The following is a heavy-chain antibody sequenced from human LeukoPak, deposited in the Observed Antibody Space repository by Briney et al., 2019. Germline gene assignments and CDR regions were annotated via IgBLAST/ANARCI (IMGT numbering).Heavy chain of an antibody. CDR2: ISAYKGST. Sequence: ASVKVSCKASGYTFTSYGISWVRQAPGQGLEWMGWISAYKGSTNYAQKLQGRVTMTTDTSTSTAYMELRSLRSDDTAVYYCARYYGDYPGYYGMDVWGQGTTVTVSS. CDR1: GYTFTSYG. J-gene: IGHJ6*02. CDR3: ARYYGDYPGYYGMDV. D-gene: IGHD4-17*01. V-gene: IGHV1-18*01.